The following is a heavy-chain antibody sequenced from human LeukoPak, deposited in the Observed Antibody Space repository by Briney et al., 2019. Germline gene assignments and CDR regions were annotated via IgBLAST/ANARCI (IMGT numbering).Heavy chain of an antibody. Sequence: GGSLRLSCAASGFTFSSYWMHLVRQAPGKGLVWVSRINSDGSSTSYADSVKGRFTISRDNAKNTLYLQMNSLRAEDTAVYYCAQDIAWGAFEHWGQGTLVTVSS. D-gene: IGHD2-15*01. CDR2: INSDGSST. V-gene: IGHV3-74*01. CDR1: GFTFSSYW. CDR3: AQDIAWGAFEH. J-gene: IGHJ4*02.